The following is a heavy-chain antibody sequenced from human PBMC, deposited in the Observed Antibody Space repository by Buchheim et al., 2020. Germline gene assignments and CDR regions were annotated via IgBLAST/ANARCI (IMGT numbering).Heavy chain of an antibody. CDR3: ARDRAIVVVPEVYNV. D-gene: IGHD2-2*01. CDR1: GFTFSDYY. V-gene: IGHV3-11*06. Sequence: QVQLVESGGGLVKPGGSLRLSCAASGFTFSDYYMSWIRQAPGKGLEWVSYISSSSSYTNYADSVKGRFTISSANAKNSLYLQMNSLRAEDTAVYYCARDRAIVVVPEVYNVWGQGTT. J-gene: IGHJ6*02. CDR2: ISSSSSYT.